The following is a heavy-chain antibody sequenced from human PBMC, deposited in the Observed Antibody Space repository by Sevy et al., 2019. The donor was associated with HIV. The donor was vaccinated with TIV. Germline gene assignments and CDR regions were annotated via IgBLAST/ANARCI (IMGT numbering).Heavy chain of an antibody. CDR2: ISSSGNTI. D-gene: IGHD2-15*01. J-gene: IGHJ5*02. Sequence: GGSLRLSCAASGFTFRDYYMSWIRQAPGKGLEWISSISSSGNTIYYADSVKGRFTISRDNVQRSLYLQMNSLRVEDTAVYYCARDRTSSGNDWFDPWGQGTLVTVSS. V-gene: IGHV3-11*01. CDR1: GFTFRDYY. CDR3: ARDRTSSGNDWFDP.